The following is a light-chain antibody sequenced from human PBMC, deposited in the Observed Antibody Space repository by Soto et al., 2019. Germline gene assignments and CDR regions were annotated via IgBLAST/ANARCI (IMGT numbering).Light chain of an antibody. Sequence: QSALTQPASVSGSPGQSITISCTGTSSDIGAYNYVSWYLQHPGKAPKLMVFEVSNRPSGVSNRFSGSKSGNTASLTISGLQPEDEGDYYCSSYTSISSYVFGTGTKVTVL. CDR2: EVS. J-gene: IGLJ1*01. CDR1: SSDIGAYNY. CDR3: SSYTSISSYV. V-gene: IGLV2-14*01.